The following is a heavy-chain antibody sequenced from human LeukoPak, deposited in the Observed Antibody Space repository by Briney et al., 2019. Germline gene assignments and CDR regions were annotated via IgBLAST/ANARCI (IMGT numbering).Heavy chain of an antibody. D-gene: IGHD4-23*01. V-gene: IGHV4-39*07. J-gene: IGHJ4*02. CDR2: IYYSGST. CDR1: GGSISSSSYY. CDR3: ARDLPTADDYGGNSGY. Sequence: SETLSLTCTVSGGSISSSSYYWGWIRQPPGKGLEWIGSIYYSGSTYYNPSLKSRVTISVDTSKNQFSLKLSSVTAADTAVYYCARDLPTADDYGGNSGYWGQGTLVTVSS.